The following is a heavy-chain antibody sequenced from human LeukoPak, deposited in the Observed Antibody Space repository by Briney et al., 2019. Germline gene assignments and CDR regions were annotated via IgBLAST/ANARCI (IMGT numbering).Heavy chain of an antibody. CDR1: GFTFSSYS. V-gene: IGHV3-21*01. J-gene: IGHJ4*02. D-gene: IGHD6-19*01. Sequence: GGSLRLSCAASGFTFSSYSMSWVRQAPGKGLEWVSSISSSSSYIYYADSVKGRFTISRDKAKNSLYLQMNSLRAEDTAVYYCAREVQWLGNYFDYWGQGTLVTVSS. CDR2: ISSSSSYI. CDR3: AREVQWLGNYFDY.